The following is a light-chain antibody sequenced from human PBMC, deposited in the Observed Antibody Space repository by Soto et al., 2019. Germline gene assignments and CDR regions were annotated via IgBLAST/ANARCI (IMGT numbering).Light chain of an antibody. V-gene: IGKV3-20*01. Sequence: EIVLTQSPGTLSLSPGERATLSCRASQSVSGSKLAWYQQKPGQPPRLLIYGASSRATGIPDRFSGSGSGTDFTLTISRLEPEDFALYHCQQYGSSPETFGQGTKVEIK. CDR2: GAS. CDR1: QSVSGSK. J-gene: IGKJ1*01. CDR3: QQYGSSPET.